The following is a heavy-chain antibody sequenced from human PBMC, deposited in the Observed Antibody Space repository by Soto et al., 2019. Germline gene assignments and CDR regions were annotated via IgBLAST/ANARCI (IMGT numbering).Heavy chain of an antibody. CDR2: INPKSGGT. J-gene: IGHJ4*02. Sequence: ASVKVSCKASGYTFTDSYLHWVRQAPGQGLEWMGWINPKSGGTDFAQKFQGRVTMTRDTAISTAYMELSRLRSDDTAVYYCARAYHGSGSPKFWGQGTLVTVSS. D-gene: IGHD3-10*01. CDR1: GYTFTDSY. CDR3: ARAYHGSGSPKF. V-gene: IGHV1-2*02.